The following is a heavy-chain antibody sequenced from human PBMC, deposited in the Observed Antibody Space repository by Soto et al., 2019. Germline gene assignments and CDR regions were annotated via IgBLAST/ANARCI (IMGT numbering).Heavy chain of an antibody. V-gene: IGHV3-30-3*01. CDR3: AWGGVFWSGSPPYYYYGMDV. J-gene: IGHJ6*02. D-gene: IGHD3-3*01. CDR2: ISYDGSNK. CDR1: GFTFSSYA. Sequence: QVQLVESGGGVVQPGRSLRLSCAASGFTFSSYAMHWVRQAPGKGLEWVAVISYDGSNKYYADSVKGRFTISSDNSKNTLYLRINILRAEETAVYYCAWGGVFWSGSPPYYYYGMDVWGQGTTVTVSS.